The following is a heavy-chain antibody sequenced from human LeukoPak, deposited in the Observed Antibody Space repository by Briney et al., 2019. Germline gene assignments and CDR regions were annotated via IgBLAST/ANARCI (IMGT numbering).Heavy chain of an antibody. CDR2: IIPIFGTA. CDR1: GGTFSSYA. J-gene: IGHJ4*02. V-gene: IGHV1-69*13. Sequence: ASVTVSCTASGGTFSSYAISWVRQAPGQGLEWMGGIIPIFGTANYAQKFQGRVTITADESTSTGYMELSSLRSEDTAVYYCASKRGYSYGLDYWGQGTLVTVSS. CDR3: ASKRGYSYGLDY. D-gene: IGHD5-18*01.